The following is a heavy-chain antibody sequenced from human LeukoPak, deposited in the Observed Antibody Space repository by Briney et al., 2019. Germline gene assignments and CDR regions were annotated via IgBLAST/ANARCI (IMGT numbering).Heavy chain of an antibody. CDR2: ISGSGGST. CDR1: GFTFSSYA. J-gene: IGHJ4*02. D-gene: IGHD5-18*01. Sequence: GGSLILSCAASGFTFSSYAMSWVRQAPGKGLEWVSAISGSGGSTYYADSVKGRFTISRDNSKNTLYLQMNSLRAEDTAVYYCAKGLRGYSYGPNGYWGQGTLVTVSS. V-gene: IGHV3-23*01. CDR3: AKGLRGYSYGPNGY.